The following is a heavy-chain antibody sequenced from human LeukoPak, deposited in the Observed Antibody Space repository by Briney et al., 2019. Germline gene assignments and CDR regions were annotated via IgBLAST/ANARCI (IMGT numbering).Heavy chain of an antibody. V-gene: IGHV3-64D*06. J-gene: IGHJ1*01. CDR1: GFTFSSYA. D-gene: IGHD2-15*01. CDR3: VKDRKYCSGGSCYSPYAEYFQH. Sequence: GGSLRLSCSASGFTFSSYAMHWVRQAPGKGLEYVSAISSNGGSTYYADSVKGRFTISRDNSKNTLYLQMSSPRAEDTAVYYCVKDRKYCSGGSCYSPYAEYFQHWGQGTLVTVSS. CDR2: ISSNGGST.